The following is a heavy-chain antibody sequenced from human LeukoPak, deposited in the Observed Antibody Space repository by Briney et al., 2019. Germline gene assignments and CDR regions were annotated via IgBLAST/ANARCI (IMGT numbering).Heavy chain of an antibody. V-gene: IGHV4-38-2*02. Sequence: SETLSLTCTVSGYSISSGYYWGWIRQPPGKGLEWIGSIYHSGSTYYNPSLKSRVTISVDTSKNQFSLKQNSVTAADTAVYYCARSLSSGWFPFDYWGQGTLVTVSS. J-gene: IGHJ4*02. CDR3: ARSLSSGWFPFDY. D-gene: IGHD6-19*01. CDR2: IYHSGST. CDR1: GYSISSGYY.